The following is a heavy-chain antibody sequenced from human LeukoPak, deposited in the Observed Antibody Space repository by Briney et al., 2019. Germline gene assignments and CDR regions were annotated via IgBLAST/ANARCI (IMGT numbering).Heavy chain of an antibody. CDR3: AKGSLGYCTDGVCSLYYFDY. D-gene: IGHD2-8*01. Sequence: PGGSRRLSCAASGFSFTSYAMSWVRQAPGKGLEWVSGISGSGYTTYYADSVKGRFTISRDNPKNTLYLQMNSLRAEDTAVYYCAKGSLGYCTDGVCSLYYFDYWGQGTLVTVSS. V-gene: IGHV3-23*01. CDR1: GFSFTSYA. CDR2: ISGSGYTT. J-gene: IGHJ4*02.